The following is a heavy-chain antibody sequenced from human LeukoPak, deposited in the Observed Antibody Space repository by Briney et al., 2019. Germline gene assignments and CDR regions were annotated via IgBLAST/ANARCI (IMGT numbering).Heavy chain of an antibody. V-gene: IGHV3-23*01. CDR3: AKDGSYCGGDCYEEYFDY. D-gene: IGHD2-21*02. J-gene: IGHJ4*02. CDR1: GFTFSSYA. CDR2: ISGSGGST. Sequence: GGSLRLSCAASGFTFSSYAMSWVRQAPGKGLEWVSAISGSGGSTYYADSVKGRFTISRDNSKNTLYLQMNSLRAEDTAVYYCAKDGSYCGGDCYEEYFDYWGQGTLVTVSS.